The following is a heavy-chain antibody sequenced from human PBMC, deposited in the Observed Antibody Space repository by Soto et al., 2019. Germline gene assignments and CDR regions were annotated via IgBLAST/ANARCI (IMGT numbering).Heavy chain of an antibody. CDR2: FDPDEAEI. D-gene: IGHD4-17*01. CDR3: ATYHGDYNFDH. Sequence: QVQLVQSGAEVKKHGASVKVSCKVSGYTLNEVAMHWVRQAPGKGLEWLGGFDPDEAEIIYAQHFQDRVTMTEDTSTDTVYMELSSVRSEDTALYCCATYHGDYNFDHWGQGTRVTVSS. V-gene: IGHV1-24*01. CDR1: GYTLNEVA. J-gene: IGHJ5*02.